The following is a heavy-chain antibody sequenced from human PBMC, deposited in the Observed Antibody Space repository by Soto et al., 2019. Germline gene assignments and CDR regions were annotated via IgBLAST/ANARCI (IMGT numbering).Heavy chain of an antibody. D-gene: IGHD1-26*01. Sequence: SETLSLTCTVSGGSISSYYWSWIRQPPGKGLEWIGYIYYSGSTNYNPSLKSRVTISVDTSKNQFSLKLSSVTAADTAVYYCAVATKTHYYFDYWGQGTLVTVSS. CDR3: AVATKTHYYFDY. CDR1: GGSISSYY. J-gene: IGHJ4*02. V-gene: IGHV4-59*01. CDR2: IYYSGST.